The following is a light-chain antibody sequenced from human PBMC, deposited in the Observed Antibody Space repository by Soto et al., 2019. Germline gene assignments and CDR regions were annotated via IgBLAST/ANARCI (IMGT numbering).Light chain of an antibody. CDR2: WAS. CDR3: QQYYSTPHS. J-gene: IGKJ2*01. Sequence: DIVMTQSPDALAVSLGERATINCKSSQSALPSSSNKNFLAWYQQKPGQPPKLIIHWASTRESGVPDRFSGSGSGTDFTLTIGSLQAEDVAVYYCQQYYSTPHSFGQGTKLEVK. CDR1: QSALPSSSNKNF. V-gene: IGKV4-1*01.